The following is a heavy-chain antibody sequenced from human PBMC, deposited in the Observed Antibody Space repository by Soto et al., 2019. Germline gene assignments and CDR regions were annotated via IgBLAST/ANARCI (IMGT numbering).Heavy chain of an antibody. CDR1: GFSLSTSGVG. CDR3: AHAITIFGVVPPGDWFDP. V-gene: IGHV2-5*01. CDR2: IYWNDDK. Sequence: PTLVNPTQTLTLTCTFSGFSLSTSGVGVGWIRQPPGKALEWLALIYWNDDKRYSPSLKSRLTITKDTSKNQVVLTMTNMDPVDTATYYCAHAITIFGVVPPGDWFDPWGQGTLVTVSS. D-gene: IGHD3-3*01. J-gene: IGHJ5*02.